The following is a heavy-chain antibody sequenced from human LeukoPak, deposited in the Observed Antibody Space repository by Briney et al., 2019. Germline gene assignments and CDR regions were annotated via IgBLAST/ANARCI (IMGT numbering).Heavy chain of an antibody. CDR1: GYSFSIYW. Sequence: PGESLKISCKGSGYSFSIYWISWVRQVPGKGLEWMGRITPSDSYTNYSPSFQGHVTISADKSISTAYLQWSNLKASDTAMYYCARMAYDSSGYRYFDPWGRGTLVTVSS. V-gene: IGHV5-10-1*01. J-gene: IGHJ2*01. D-gene: IGHD3-22*01. CDR3: ARMAYDSSGYRYFDP. CDR2: ITPSDSYT.